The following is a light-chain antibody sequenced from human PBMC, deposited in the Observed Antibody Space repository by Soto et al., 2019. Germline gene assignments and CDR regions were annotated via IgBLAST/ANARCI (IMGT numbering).Light chain of an antibody. Sequence: QSVLTQSPSASASLGASVKLTCTLSSGHSSYAIAWHQQQPEKGPRYLMKVNSDGSHSKGDGIPDRFSGSSSGAERYLTISSLQSDDEADYYCQTWGTGINWVFGGGTKVTVL. CDR1: SGHSSYA. J-gene: IGLJ3*02. V-gene: IGLV4-69*01. CDR3: QTWGTGINWV. CDR2: VNSDGSH.